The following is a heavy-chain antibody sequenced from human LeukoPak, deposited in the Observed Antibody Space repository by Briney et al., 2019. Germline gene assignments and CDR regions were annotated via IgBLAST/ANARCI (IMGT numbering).Heavy chain of an antibody. CDR1: GFTFSSYG. V-gene: IGHV3-23*01. CDR3: AKDLTAVQVNDAFDI. D-gene: IGHD6-13*01. Sequence: GGSLRLSCAASGFTFSSYGMHWVRQAPGKGLEWVSAISGSGGSTYYADSVKGRFTISRDNSKNTLYLQMNSLRAEDTAVYYCAKDLTAVQVNDAFDIWGQGTMVTVSS. J-gene: IGHJ3*02. CDR2: ISGSGGST.